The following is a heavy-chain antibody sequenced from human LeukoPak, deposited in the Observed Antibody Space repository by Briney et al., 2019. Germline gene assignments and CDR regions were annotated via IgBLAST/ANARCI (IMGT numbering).Heavy chain of an antibody. Sequence: KPSETLSLTCTVSGYSISSGYYWGWIRQPPGKGLEWIGSMHHSGSTSYNPSLTSRVAISLDTSKNQFLLNLRFVTAADTAVYYCARHAYCSSTSCYFDYWGQGALVTVSS. J-gene: IGHJ4*02. CDR3: ARHAYCSSTSCYFDY. CDR1: GYSISSGYY. CDR2: MHHSGST. D-gene: IGHD2-2*01. V-gene: IGHV4-38-2*02.